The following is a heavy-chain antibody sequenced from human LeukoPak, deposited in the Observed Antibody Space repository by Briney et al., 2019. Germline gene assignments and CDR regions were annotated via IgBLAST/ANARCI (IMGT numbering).Heavy chain of an antibody. V-gene: IGHV3-23*01. J-gene: IGHJ4*02. CDR2: ISGSGDNT. Sequence: GGSLRLSCAASGFTFSSYAMSWVRQAPGKGLEWVSGISGSGDNTYYADSVKGRFTISRDNSKNTLYVQVNSLGTEDTAAHYCAKGSYYDSSGSFYFDYWGQGTLVTVSS. CDR1: GFTFSSYA. D-gene: IGHD3-22*01. CDR3: AKGSYYDSSGSFYFDY.